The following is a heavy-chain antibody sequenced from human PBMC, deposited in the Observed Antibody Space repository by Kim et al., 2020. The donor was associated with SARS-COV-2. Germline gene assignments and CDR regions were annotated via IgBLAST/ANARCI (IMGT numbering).Heavy chain of an antibody. V-gene: IGHV1-8*01. D-gene: IGHD3-9*01. CDR3: ARHLYYDILTGYYTLFDY. J-gene: IGHJ4*02. CDR1: GYTFTSYD. CDR2: MNPNSGNT. Sequence: ASVKVSCKASGYTFTSYDINWVRQATGQGLEWMGWMNPNSGNTGYAQKFQGRVTMTRNTSISTAYMELSSLRSEDTAVYYCARHLYYDILTGYYTLFDYWGQGTLVTVSS.